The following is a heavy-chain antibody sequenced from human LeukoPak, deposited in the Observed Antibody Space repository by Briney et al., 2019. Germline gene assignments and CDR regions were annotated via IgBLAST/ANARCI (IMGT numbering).Heavy chain of an antibody. CDR1: GFTFSSYS. CDR3: AKDTRGVVVPAAPFDY. V-gene: IGHV3-23*01. D-gene: IGHD2-2*01. Sequence: GGSLRLSCAASGFTFSSYSMNWVRQAPGKGLEWVSAISGSGGSTYYADSVKGRFTISRDNSKNTLYLQMNSLRAEDTAVYYCAKDTRGVVVPAAPFDYWGQGTLVTVSS. J-gene: IGHJ4*02. CDR2: ISGSGGST.